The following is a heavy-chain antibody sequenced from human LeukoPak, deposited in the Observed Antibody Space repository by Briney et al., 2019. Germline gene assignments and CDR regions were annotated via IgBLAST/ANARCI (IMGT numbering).Heavy chain of an antibody. J-gene: IGHJ6*03. Sequence: GGSLRLSCAASGFTFSSYWMHLVRQAPGKGLVWVSRINTDGSSTSYADSVKGRFTISRDNAKNTLYLQMNSLRAEDTAVYYCAFGSGREGYMDVWGKGTTVTVSS. V-gene: IGHV3-74*01. CDR1: GFTFSSYW. CDR3: AFGSGREGYMDV. CDR2: INTDGSST. D-gene: IGHD3-10*01.